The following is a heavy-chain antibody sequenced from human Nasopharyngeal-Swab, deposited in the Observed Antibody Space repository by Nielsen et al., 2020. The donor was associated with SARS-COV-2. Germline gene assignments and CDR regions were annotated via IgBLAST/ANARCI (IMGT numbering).Heavy chain of an antibody. D-gene: IGHD6-19*01. CDR2: FSGSSGKT. CDR1: GFAFSSSA. CDR3: AKDGGGWYTSGWYYFDY. Sequence: GESLKISCAASGFAFSSSAMSWVRQTPGKGLEWVSSFSGSSGKTYYADYVKGRFTISRDTSKNTLYLQMNSLRADDTAVYYCAKDGGGWYTSGWYYFDYWGQGTLVTVSS. V-gene: IGHV3-23*01. J-gene: IGHJ4*02.